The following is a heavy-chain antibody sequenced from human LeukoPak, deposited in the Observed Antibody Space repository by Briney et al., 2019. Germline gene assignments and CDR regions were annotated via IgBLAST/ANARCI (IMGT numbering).Heavy chain of an antibody. CDR2: FDPEDGET. J-gene: IGHJ1*01. CDR3: ATGTYSSSWYFQH. Sequence: ASVKVSCKVSGYTLTELSMHWVRQAPGKGLEWMGGFDPEDGETIYAQKFQGRVTMAEDTSTDTAYMELSSLRSEDTAAYYCATGTYSSSWYFQHWGQGTLVTVSS. D-gene: IGHD6-13*01. V-gene: IGHV1-24*01. CDR1: GYTLTELS.